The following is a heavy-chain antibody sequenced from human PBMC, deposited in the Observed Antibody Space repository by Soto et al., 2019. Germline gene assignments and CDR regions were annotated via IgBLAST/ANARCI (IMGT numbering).Heavy chain of an antibody. Sequence: SLRLSCAASGFTFSSYAMHWVRQAPGKGLEWVAVISYDGSNKYYADSVKGRFTISRDNSKNTLYLQMNSLRAEDTAVYYCAVSYVDTAMVILGYYGMDVWGQGTTVTVSS. CDR3: AVSYVDTAMVILGYYGMDV. J-gene: IGHJ6*02. CDR2: ISYDGSNK. V-gene: IGHV3-30-3*01. D-gene: IGHD5-18*01. CDR1: GFTFSSYA.